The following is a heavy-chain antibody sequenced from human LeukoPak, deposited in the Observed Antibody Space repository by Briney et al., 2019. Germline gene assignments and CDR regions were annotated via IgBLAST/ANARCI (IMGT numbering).Heavy chain of an antibody. CDR3: ARDIVVVPAAPNWFDP. V-gene: IGHV3-48*01. J-gene: IGHJ5*02. D-gene: IGHD2-2*01. CDR2: ISSSSSTI. Sequence: GGSLRLSCAASGFTFSSYSMNWVRQAPGKGLEWVSYISSSSSTIYYADSVKGRFTISRDNAKNSLYLQMNSLRAEDTAVYYCARDIVVVPAAPNWFDPWGQGTLVTVSS. CDR1: GFTFSSYS.